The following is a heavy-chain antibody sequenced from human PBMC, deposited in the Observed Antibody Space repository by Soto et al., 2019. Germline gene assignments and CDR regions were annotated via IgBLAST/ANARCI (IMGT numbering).Heavy chain of an antibody. V-gene: IGHV4-31*03. J-gene: IGHJ4*02. CDR3: ARDGRTSGYYLDY. D-gene: IGHD3-22*01. Sequence: PSETLSLNCTASLGSIISGGFYWSWIRQSPGKGLEWIGFIYANGNSYYNPSLKSRANISLDTSKNKFSLKISSVTVADTAVYYCARDGRTSGYYLDYWGQGTPVTVSS. CDR1: LGSIISGGFY. CDR2: IYANGNS.